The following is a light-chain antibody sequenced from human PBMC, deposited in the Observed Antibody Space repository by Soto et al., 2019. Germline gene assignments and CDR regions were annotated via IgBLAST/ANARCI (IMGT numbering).Light chain of an antibody. CDR3: SSDTTTGTLI. CDR2: EIN. J-gene: IGLJ2*01. V-gene: IGLV2-14*01. Sequence: QSALTQPASVSGSPGQSITISCTGTSSDIGTYNFVSWYHQHPGKAPKLLIHEINNRPSGVSIRFSGSKSGNTASLTISGLQAEDEADYYCSSDTTTGTLIFGGGTKLTVL. CDR1: SSDIGTYNF.